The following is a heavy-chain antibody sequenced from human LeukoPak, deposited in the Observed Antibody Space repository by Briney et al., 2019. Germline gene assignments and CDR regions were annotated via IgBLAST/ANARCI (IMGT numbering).Heavy chain of an antibody. CDR1: GYTFNTYG. V-gene: IGHV1-69*06. J-gene: IGHJ4*02. CDR2: IIPIFGTA. CDR3: ARGGCSGGSCYPFDY. Sequence: PVKVSCKASGYTFNTYGITWVRQAPGQGLEWMGGIIPIFGTANYAQKFQGRVTITADKSTSTAYMELSSLRSEDTAVYYCARGGCSGGSCYPFDYWGQGTLVTVSS. D-gene: IGHD2-15*01.